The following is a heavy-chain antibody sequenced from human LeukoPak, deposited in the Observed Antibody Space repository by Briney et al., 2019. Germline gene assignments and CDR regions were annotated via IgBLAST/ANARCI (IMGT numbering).Heavy chain of an antibody. J-gene: IGHJ4*02. CDR1: GFTFSSYA. Sequence: PGGSLRLSCAASGFTFSSYAMHWVRQAPGKGLEWVAVISYDGSNKYYADSVKGRFTISRDNSKNTLYLQMNSLRAEDTAVYYCARDRHAGSGWYRGFDYWGQGTLVTVSS. V-gene: IGHV3-30-3*01. D-gene: IGHD6-19*01. CDR3: ARDRHAGSGWYRGFDY. CDR2: ISYDGSNK.